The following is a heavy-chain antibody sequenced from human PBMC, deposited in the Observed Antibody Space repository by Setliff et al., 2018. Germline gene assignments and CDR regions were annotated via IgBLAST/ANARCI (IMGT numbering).Heavy chain of an antibody. Sequence: SVKVSCKASGDSFNNYAISWVRQAPGQGLEWMGGIIPMFGTPAYAQKFQGRVTLTTDTPTSTAYMELRSLRSDDTAVYYCVRGPGPRVVVAMPFDHWGQGALVTVSS. J-gene: IGHJ4*02. V-gene: IGHV1-69*05. CDR1: GDSFNNYA. CDR2: IIPMFGTP. D-gene: IGHD3-22*01. CDR3: VRGPGPRVVVAMPFDH.